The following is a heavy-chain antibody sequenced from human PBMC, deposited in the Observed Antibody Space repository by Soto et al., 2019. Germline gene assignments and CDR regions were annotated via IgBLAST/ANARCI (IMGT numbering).Heavy chain of an antibody. Sequence: QVQLQQWGAGPLRPLETLSLTCGVSGGSFSGHYWAWIRQSPGKGLEWIGEINDRGSINYNPSLKSRVSITVDTSKNHYSLNRRSVTAADTAVYYCARESHDILTGPPWVWYFDLWGRGTLVTVSS. V-gene: IGHV4-34*01. CDR1: GGSFSGHY. D-gene: IGHD3-9*01. J-gene: IGHJ2*01. CDR3: ARESHDILTGPPWVWYFDL. CDR2: INDRGSI.